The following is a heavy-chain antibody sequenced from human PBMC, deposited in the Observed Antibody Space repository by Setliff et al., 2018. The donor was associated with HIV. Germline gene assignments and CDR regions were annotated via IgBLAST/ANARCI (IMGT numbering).Heavy chain of an antibody. CDR1: GFNFNNAG. J-gene: IGHJ4*02. CDR2: IKSKTDGGMT. V-gene: IGHV3-15*01. D-gene: IGHD6-19*01. Sequence: GGSLRLSCAASGFNFNNAGMSWARQAPGKGLEWVGLIKSKTDGGMTDYAAPVKDRFTISRDDSKNTLYLQMNSLKSEDTAVYYCATVAHSSALDYWGQGTLVTVSS. CDR3: ATVAHSSALDY.